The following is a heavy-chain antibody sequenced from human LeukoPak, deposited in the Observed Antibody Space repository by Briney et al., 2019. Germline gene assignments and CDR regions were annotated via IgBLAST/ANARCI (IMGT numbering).Heavy chain of an antibody. Sequence: PGGSLRLSFAASGFTFSNYLMSWVRQAPGMGLQWVSNIKQDGSVKTYVDSVKGRFTISRDNAKNSLYLQMNSLRGEDTAVYYCATFLGATFFDHWGQGTLVSVSS. CDR1: GFTFSNYL. D-gene: IGHD1-26*01. CDR3: ATFLGATFFDH. J-gene: IGHJ4*02. CDR2: IKQDGSVK. V-gene: IGHV3-7*01.